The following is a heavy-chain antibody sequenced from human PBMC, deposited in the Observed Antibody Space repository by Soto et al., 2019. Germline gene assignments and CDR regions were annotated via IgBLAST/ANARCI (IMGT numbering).Heavy chain of an antibody. CDR3: ARVWGSSSWYYYYYGMDV. J-gene: IGHJ6*02. CDR2: IYTSGST. D-gene: IGHD6-13*01. Sequence: QVQLQESGPGLVKPSETLSLTCTVSGGSISSYYWSWIRQPAGKGLEWIGRIYTSGSTNYNPSLKSRVTMSVDTSKNQFSLKLSSVTAADTAVYYCARVWGSSSWYYYYYGMDVWGQGTTVTVSS. CDR1: GGSISSYY. V-gene: IGHV4-4*07.